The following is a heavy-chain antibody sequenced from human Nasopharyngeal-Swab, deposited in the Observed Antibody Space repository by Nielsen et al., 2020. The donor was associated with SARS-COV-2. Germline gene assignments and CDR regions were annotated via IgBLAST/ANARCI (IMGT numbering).Heavy chain of an antibody. CDR2: ISGSGGST. CDR3: AKDKQMATIAFDY. D-gene: IGHD5-24*01. Sequence: GESLKISCAASGFTLSSYAMSWVRQAPGKGLEWVSAISGSGGSTYYADSVKGRFTISRDNSKNTLYLQMNSLRAEDTAVYYCAKDKQMATIAFDYWGQGTLVTVSS. CDR1: GFTLSSYA. V-gene: IGHV3-23*01. J-gene: IGHJ4*02.